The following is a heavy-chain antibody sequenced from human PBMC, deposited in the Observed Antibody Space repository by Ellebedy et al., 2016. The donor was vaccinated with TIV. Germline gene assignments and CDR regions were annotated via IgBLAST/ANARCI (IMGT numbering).Heavy chain of an antibody. J-gene: IGHJ6*03. Sequence: PGGSLRLSCEASGFTFTSYWMYWVRQAPGKGLEWVANIKEDGSEEYSVDSVKGRFTISRDNAKNSLYLHMNSLRAEDTAMYYCARVRSVYHYMDVWGKGTMVTVSS. V-gene: IGHV3-7*01. CDR3: ARVRSVYHYMDV. CDR1: GFTFTSYW. CDR2: IKEDGSEE. D-gene: IGHD2-8*01.